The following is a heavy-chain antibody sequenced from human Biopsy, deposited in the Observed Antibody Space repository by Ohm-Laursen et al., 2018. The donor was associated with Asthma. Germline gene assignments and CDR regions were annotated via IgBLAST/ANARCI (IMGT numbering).Heavy chain of an antibody. CDR2: INHDGSEK. D-gene: IGHD3-3*01. J-gene: IGHJ1*01. V-gene: IGHV3-7*01. CDR3: ARTFHFWSPYHAEHYQL. Sequence: SLRLSCAAPGFTFSSYCISWVRQVPGQGLEWGANINHDGSEKNHVDSLKGRFTISRDNAKNLLFLQMNSLRAEDAAVYYCARTFHFWSPYHAEHYQLWGQGTLVTVSS. CDR1: GFTFSSYC.